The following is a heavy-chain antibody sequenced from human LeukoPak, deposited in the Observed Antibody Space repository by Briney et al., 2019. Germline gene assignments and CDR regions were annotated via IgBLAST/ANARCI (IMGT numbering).Heavy chain of an antibody. D-gene: IGHD2-2*01. CDR2: ISAYNGNT. CDR3: ARVYCSSTSCYGYLWFDP. Sequence: ASVKVSCKASGYTFTSYGISWVRQAPGQGLEWMGWISAYNGNTNYALKLQGRVTMTTDTSTSTAYMELRSLRSDDTAVYYCARVYCSSTSCYGYLWFDPWGQGTLVTVSS. CDR1: GYTFTSYG. V-gene: IGHV1-18*01. J-gene: IGHJ5*02.